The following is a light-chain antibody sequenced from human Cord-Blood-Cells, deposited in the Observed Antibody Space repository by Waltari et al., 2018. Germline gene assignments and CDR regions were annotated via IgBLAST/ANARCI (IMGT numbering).Light chain of an antibody. J-gene: IGLJ3*02. V-gene: IGLV5-45*02. CDR3: MIWHGSAWV. Sequence: QAVLPQPSSLTASPGASASLTCTLRSGINVGTYRIYWYQQKPVSPLQYLLRYKSDSDKQQGSGGPSLFSGSNDASANAGMLLIAGVQSEDEADNYCMIWHGSAWVFGGGTKLTVL. CDR1: SGINVGTYR. CDR2: YKSDSDK.